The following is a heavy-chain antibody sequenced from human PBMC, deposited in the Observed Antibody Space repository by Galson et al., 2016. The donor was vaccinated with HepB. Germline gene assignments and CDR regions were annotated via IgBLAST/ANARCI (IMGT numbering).Heavy chain of an antibody. CDR1: GFTFSSYW. CDR3: ARERFCSSATCYVGDAFHI. V-gene: IGHV3-7*03. Sequence: SLRLSCAASGFTFSSYWMNWVRQAPGKGLEWVAGIKQDGSEKYYVDSVKGRFTISRDNAKNSLHVQMDSLRAEDTAVYFCARERFCSSATCYVGDAFHIGGQGTMVTVSS. CDR2: IKQDGSEK. J-gene: IGHJ3*02. D-gene: IGHD2-2*01.